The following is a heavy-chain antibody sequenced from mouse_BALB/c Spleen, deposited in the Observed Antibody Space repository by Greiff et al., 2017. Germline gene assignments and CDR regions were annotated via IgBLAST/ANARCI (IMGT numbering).Heavy chain of an antibody. CDR2: ILPGSGST. V-gene: IGHV1-9*01. Sequence: QVQLKQAGAELMKPGASVKISCKATGYTFSSYWIEWVKQRPGHGLEWIGEILPGSGSTNYNEKFKGKATFTADTSSNTAYMQLSSLTSEDSAVYYCARSVAWFAYWGQGTLVTVSA. CDR3: ARSVAWFAY. J-gene: IGHJ3*01. CDR1: GYTFSSYW.